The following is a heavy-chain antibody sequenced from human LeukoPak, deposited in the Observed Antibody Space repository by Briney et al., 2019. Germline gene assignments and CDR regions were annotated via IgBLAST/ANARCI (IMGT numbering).Heavy chain of an antibody. V-gene: IGHV3-23*01. J-gene: IGHJ4*02. CDR1: GFTFSSYA. D-gene: IGHD1-26*01. Sequence: PGGSLTLSCAASGFTFSSYAMSWVRQAPGKGLEWVSAISGSGENTNYADSVKGRFTMSRDNSKNTLYLQMNSLRADDTAVYYCARDSASYYGGFFGYWGQGTLVTVSS. CDR3: ARDSASYYGGFFGY. CDR2: ISGSGENT.